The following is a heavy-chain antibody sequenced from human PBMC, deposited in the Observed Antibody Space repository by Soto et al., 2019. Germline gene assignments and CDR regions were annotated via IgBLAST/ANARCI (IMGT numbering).Heavy chain of an antibody. V-gene: IGHV1-18*04. CDR1: GYTFTSYG. Sequence: QVQLVQSGAEVKKPGASVKVSCKASGYTFTSYGISWVRQAPGQGLEWTGWISAYNGNTNYAQKLQGRVTMTTDTSTSTAYMELRSLRSDDTAVYYCARDPWGGYSYGELDYWGQGTLVTVSS. CDR3: ARDPWGGYSYGELDY. CDR2: ISAYNGNT. D-gene: IGHD5-18*01. J-gene: IGHJ4*02.